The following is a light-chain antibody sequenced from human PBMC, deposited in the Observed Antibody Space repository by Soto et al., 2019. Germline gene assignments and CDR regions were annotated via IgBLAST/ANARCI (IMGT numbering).Light chain of an antibody. CDR2: AAS. Sequence: EIVLTRSPGTLSLSPGERATLSCRASQSVSSYYLAWYQQKPGQAPRLLIYAASSRATGIPDRFSGGGSGTDFTLTIGRLEPEDFAVYYCQQCGSSPWTFGQGTKVEIK. CDR3: QQCGSSPWT. CDR1: QSVSSYY. V-gene: IGKV3-20*01. J-gene: IGKJ1*01.